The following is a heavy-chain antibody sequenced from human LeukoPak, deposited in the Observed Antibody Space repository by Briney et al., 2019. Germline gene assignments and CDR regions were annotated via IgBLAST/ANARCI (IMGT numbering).Heavy chain of an antibody. Sequence: GASVKVSCKASGYTFTGYYMHWVRQAPGKGLEWMGGFDPEDGETIYAQKFQGRVTMTEDTSTDTAYMELSSLRSEDTAVYYCATDSNGKTPKFDYWGQGTLVTVSS. CDR1: GYTFTGYY. D-gene: IGHD6-25*01. CDR2: FDPEDGET. CDR3: ATDSNGKTPKFDY. J-gene: IGHJ4*02. V-gene: IGHV1-24*01.